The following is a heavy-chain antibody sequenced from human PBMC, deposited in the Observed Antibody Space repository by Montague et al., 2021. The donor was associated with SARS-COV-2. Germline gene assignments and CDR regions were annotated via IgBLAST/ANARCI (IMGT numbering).Heavy chain of an antibody. Sequence: SLRLSCAASGFTFSSHDMNWVRQPLGKGLEWVSNINYSGGSVYYADSVKGRFTISRDNSKNTLYLQMSSLRAEGTAVYYCARDPYDFWSSTDYYFDYWGQGTLVTVSS. V-gene: IGHV3-23*01. CDR3: ARDPYDFWSSTDYYFDY. CDR1: GFTFSSHD. D-gene: IGHD3-3*01. CDR2: INYSGGSV. J-gene: IGHJ4*02.